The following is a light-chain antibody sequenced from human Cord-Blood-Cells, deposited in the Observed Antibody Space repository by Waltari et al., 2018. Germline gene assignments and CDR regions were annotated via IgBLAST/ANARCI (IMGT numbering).Light chain of an antibody. J-gene: IGLJ2*01. V-gene: IGLV2-14*01. Sequence: QSSLTQPPSLTGPPAQSPTLSCPSPPMDVLAYNFFAWYQQPPGKAPTLMIYEVSNRPSGISNRFSGSKSGNTASLTISGLQAEDEADYYCSSYTSSSTLVVFGGGTKLTVL. CDR3: SSYTSSSTLVV. CDR2: EVS. CDR1: PMDVLAYNF.